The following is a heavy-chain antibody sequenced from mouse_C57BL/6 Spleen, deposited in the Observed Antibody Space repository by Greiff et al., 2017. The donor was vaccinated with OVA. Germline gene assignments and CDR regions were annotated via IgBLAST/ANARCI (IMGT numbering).Heavy chain of an antibody. CDR3: ARMKYYGIWWYFDV. CDR2: IWWDDDK. V-gene: IGHV8-8*01. CDR1: GFSLSTFGMG. D-gene: IGHD1-1*01. J-gene: IGHJ1*03. Sequence: ESGPGILQPSQTLSLTCSFSGFSLSTFGMGVGWIRQPSGKGLEWLAHIWWDDDKYYNPALKSRLTISKDTSKNQVFLKIANVDTADTATYYCARMKYYGIWWYFDVWGTGTTVTVSS.